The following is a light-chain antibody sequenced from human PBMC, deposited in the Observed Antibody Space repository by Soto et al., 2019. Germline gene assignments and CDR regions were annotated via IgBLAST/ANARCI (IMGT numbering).Light chain of an antibody. Sequence: EIVLTQSPATLSLSPGERATLSCRASQSVXXXXAWYQQKPGQAPRLLIYDASHRATGIPARFSGSGSGTXFXXXXXXXXXXXFAVYYCQXRSNWPPLTFGPGTKVDIK. CDR1: QSVXXX. CDR2: DAS. CDR3: QXRSNWPPLT. V-gene: IGKV3-11*01. J-gene: IGKJ3*01.